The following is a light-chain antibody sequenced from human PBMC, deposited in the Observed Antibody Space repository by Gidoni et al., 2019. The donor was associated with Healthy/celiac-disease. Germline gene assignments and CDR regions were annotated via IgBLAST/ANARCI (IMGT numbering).Light chain of an antibody. CDR2: GAS. Sequence: EIVMTQSPATLSVSPGERATLSCRASQSVSSNLAWYQQKPGQAPRLLIYGASTRATGIPARFSGSWSGTEFTLPISSLQSEDFAVYYCQQYNNWPRTFGQGTKVEIK. CDR3: QQYNNWPRT. J-gene: IGKJ1*01. V-gene: IGKV3-15*01. CDR1: QSVSSN.